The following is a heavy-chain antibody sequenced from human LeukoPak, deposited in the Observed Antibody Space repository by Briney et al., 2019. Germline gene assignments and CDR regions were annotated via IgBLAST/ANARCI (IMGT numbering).Heavy chain of an antibody. D-gene: IGHD1-1*01. V-gene: IGHV3-30*02. CDR1: GFTFSSYG. CDR2: IRHDGSNK. Sequence: GGSLRLSCAASGFTFSSYGMHWVRQAPGKGLEWVAFIRHDGSNKYYADSVKGRFTISRDNSKNTLYLQMNSLRAEDTAVYYCAKGGLRTDDAFDIWGQGTMVTVSS. J-gene: IGHJ3*02. CDR3: AKGGLRTDDAFDI.